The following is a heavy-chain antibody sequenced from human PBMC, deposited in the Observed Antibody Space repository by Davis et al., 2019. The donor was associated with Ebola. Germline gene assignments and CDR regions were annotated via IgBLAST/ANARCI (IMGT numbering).Heavy chain of an antibody. D-gene: IGHD5-12*01. Sequence: SETLSLTCTVSGGSISSYYWSWIRQPPGKGLEWIGSIYYSGSTYYNPSLKSRVTISVDTSKNQFSLKLSSVTAADTAVYYCATNRGYELDYWGQGTLVTVSS. CDR2: IYYSGST. CDR3: ATNRGYELDY. V-gene: IGHV4-59*05. CDR1: GGSISSYY. J-gene: IGHJ4*02.